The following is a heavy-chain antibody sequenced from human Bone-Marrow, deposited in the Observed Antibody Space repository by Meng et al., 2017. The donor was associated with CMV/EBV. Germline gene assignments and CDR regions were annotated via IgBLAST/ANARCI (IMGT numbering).Heavy chain of an antibody. V-gene: IGHV1-69*05. J-gene: IGHJ4*02. CDR3: ARGRIAAPHFDY. Sequence: SCKASGGTFSSYAISWVRQAPGQGLEWMGGIIPIFGTANYAQKFQGRVTITTDESTSTAYMELSSLRSEDTAVYYCARGRIAAPHFDYWGQGTLVTVSS. CDR1: GGTFSSYA. D-gene: IGHD6-6*01. CDR2: IIPIFGTA.